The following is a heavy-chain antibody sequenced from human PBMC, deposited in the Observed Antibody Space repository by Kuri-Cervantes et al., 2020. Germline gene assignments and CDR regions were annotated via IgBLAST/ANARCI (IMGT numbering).Heavy chain of an antibody. V-gene: IGHV4-34*01. J-gene: IGHJ6*03. D-gene: IGHD6-13*01. Sequence: SETLSLTCAVYGGSFSGYYWSWIRQPPGKGLEWIGGINHGGSTKYNPSLKSRVTISVDTSKNQFSLKLSSVTAADTAVYSCARGRSSSRHHYYYYMDVWGKGTTVTVSS. CDR1: GGSFSGYY. CDR2: INHGGST. CDR3: ARGRSSSRHHYYYYMDV.